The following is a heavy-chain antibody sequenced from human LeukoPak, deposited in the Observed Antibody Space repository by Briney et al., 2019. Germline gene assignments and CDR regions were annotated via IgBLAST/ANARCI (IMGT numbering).Heavy chain of an antibody. CDR1: GFTFRNYA. J-gene: IGHJ5*02. Sequence: GGSLRLSCAASGFTFRNYAMSWVRQAPGKGLEWVSVISGSGGSTHYSDSVKGRFTVSRDNSKSTLYLQMNSLRAEDTAVFYCAKXPDPSNPSPDGYFDPWGQGSLVTVSS. D-gene: IGHD6-25*01. CDR3: AKXPDPSNPSPDGYFDP. CDR2: ISGSGGST. V-gene: IGHV3-23*01.